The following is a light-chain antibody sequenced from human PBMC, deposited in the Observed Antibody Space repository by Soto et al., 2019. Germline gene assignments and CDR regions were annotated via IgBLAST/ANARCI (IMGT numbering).Light chain of an antibody. Sequence: QSALTQPASVSGSPGQSITISCTGTSSDVGSYNLVSWYQQHPGKAPKVMIYEVSQRPSGVSERFSGSKSGNTASLTISGLQAEDEADYYCCSYAGRSTLVFGGGTKLTVL. V-gene: IGLV2-23*02. CDR1: SSDVGSYNL. CDR3: CSYAGRSTLV. CDR2: EVS. J-gene: IGLJ3*02.